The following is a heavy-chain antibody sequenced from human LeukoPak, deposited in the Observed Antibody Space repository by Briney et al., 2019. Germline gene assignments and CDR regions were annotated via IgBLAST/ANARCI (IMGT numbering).Heavy chain of an antibody. CDR2: IYTSGST. CDR1: GGSISSGSHY. V-gene: IGHV4-61*02. Sequence: SETLSLTCTVSGGSISSGSHYGSWIRQPAGTGLEWIGRIYTSGSTNYNPSLKSRVTISVDTSKNQFSLKLSSVTAADTAVYYCARQYSYGALLDYWGQGTLVTVSS. D-gene: IGHD5-18*01. CDR3: ARQYSYGALLDY. J-gene: IGHJ4*02.